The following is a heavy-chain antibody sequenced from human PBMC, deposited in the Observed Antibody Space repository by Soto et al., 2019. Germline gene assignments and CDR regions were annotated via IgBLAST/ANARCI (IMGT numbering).Heavy chain of an antibody. CDR3: ARISQSDFWSGYYYFFDY. D-gene: IGHD3-3*01. Sequence: QVHLVQSGAEVEKPGASVKVSCKASGYTFTDYGISWVRQAPGQGLKWMGWITAFNGNTKYAQQFQGRVTMTTDTPTSTAYMELRSLESDGTAVYYCARISQSDFWSGYYYFFDYWGQGTLVTVSS. V-gene: IGHV1-18*01. CDR2: ITAFNGNT. J-gene: IGHJ4*02. CDR1: GYTFTDYG.